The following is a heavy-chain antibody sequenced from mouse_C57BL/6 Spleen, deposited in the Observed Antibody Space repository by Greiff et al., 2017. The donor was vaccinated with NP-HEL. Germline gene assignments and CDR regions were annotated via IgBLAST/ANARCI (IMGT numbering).Heavy chain of an antibody. Sequence: VQLQQSGAELVKPGASVKLSCKASGYTFTEYSIHWVKQRSGQGLEWIGWFYPGSGSIKYNEKFKDKATLTADKSSSTVYMELSRLTSEDSAVYFCARHEVYYGSSYGYFDYWGQGTTLTVSS. V-gene: IGHV1-62-2*01. J-gene: IGHJ2*01. CDR1: GYTFTEYS. CDR2: FYPGSGSI. CDR3: ARHEVYYGSSYGYFDY. D-gene: IGHD1-1*01.